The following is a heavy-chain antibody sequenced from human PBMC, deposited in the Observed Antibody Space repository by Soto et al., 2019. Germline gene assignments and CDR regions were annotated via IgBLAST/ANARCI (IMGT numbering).Heavy chain of an antibody. Sequence: QVQLQESGPGLVKPSETLSLTCTVSGGSISSYYWNWIRQPPGKGLEWIGYIFYSGNTNYNPSLKSRVTISVSTSKSHCSLRLNSVTAADTAVYYCAGDSYGVDVWGQGTTVTVSS. CDR2: IFYSGNT. J-gene: IGHJ6*02. CDR1: GGSISSYY. V-gene: IGHV4-59*08. CDR3: AGDSYGVDV.